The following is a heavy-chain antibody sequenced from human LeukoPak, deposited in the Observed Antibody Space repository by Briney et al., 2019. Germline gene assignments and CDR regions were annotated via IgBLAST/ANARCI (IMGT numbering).Heavy chain of an antibody. CDR3: ARGRPLDY. CDR2: INHSGST. CDR1: GGSFSGNY. J-gene: IGHJ4*02. Sequence: SETLSLTCAVYGGSFSGNYWSWVRQPPGKGLEWIGEINHSGSTNYNPSLKSRVTISVDTSKNQFSLKLSSVTAADTAVYYCARGRPLDYWGQGTLVTVSS. V-gene: IGHV4-34*01. D-gene: IGHD6-6*01.